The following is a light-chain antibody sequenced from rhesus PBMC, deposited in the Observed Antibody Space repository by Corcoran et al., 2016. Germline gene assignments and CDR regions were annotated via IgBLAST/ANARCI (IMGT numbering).Light chain of an antibody. CDR2: GAY. Sequence: EIVMTQSPATLSLSPGETATLSCRASERVGSSLAWYQQKPGQAPKLLVHGAYFRATGIPDRFSGSGARTEFTLTISSLEPEDVGVYHCQQYNDLFPTFGQGTKVEIK. J-gene: IGKJ1*01. V-gene: IGKV3-40*03. CDR3: QQYNDLFPT. CDR1: ERVGSS.